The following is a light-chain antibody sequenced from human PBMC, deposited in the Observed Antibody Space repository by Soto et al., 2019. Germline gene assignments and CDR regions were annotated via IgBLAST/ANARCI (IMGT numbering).Light chain of an antibody. CDR2: EVS. J-gene: IGLJ2*01. CDR3: CSYAGSSTLV. Sequence: QSALTQPASVSGSPGQSITISCTGTRSDVGSYNLVSWYQQHPGKAPKLMIYEVSKRPSGVSNRFSGSKSGNTASLTISGLQAEDEADYYCCSYAGSSTLVFGGGTKLSVI. V-gene: IGLV2-23*02. CDR1: RSDVGSYNL.